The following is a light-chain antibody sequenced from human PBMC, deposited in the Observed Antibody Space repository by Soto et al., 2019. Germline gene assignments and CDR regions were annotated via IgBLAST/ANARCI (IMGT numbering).Light chain of an antibody. J-gene: IGKJ4*01. V-gene: IGKV3-20*01. CDR3: QQFGRSPST. CDR1: QSVSSSY. CDR2: GAS. Sequence: EIVLTQSPGTLSLSPGERATLSCRASQSVSSSYLAWYQQKPGQAPRLLIYGASSRATGIPDRFSGSGSGTDFTLTTSRLEPEDFAVYYCQQFGRSPSTFGGGTKVEIK.